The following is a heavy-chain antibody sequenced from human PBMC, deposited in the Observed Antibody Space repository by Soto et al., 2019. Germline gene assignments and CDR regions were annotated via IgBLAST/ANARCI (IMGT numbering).Heavy chain of an antibody. V-gene: IGHV1-69*04. CDR2: TIPILGIE. D-gene: IGHD1-26*01. J-gene: IGHJ5*02. CDR1: GGTFSNYG. Sequence: AASVKVSCKAPGGTFSNYGISWVRQAPGQGLEWLGRTIPILGIENYAQKFQGRVTVTADKSTNTAYMELSSLRSDDTAVYYCATTTAESYLVSWGQGTLITVSS. CDR3: ATTTAESYLVS.